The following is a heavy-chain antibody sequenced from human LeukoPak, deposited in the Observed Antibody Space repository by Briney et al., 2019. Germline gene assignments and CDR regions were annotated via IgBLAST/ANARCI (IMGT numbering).Heavy chain of an antibody. D-gene: IGHD2-21*01. Sequence: GGSLRLSCAASGFAVSSNYMSWVRQAPGKRLEWVSVFYISGETYYADSVKGRFTISRDNAQNTVYLQMNSLRAEDTAIYYCASGGDAFSTYYWGQGTLVTVSS. CDR1: GFAVSSNY. CDR2: FYISGET. J-gene: IGHJ4*02. V-gene: IGHV3-53*01. CDR3: ASGGDAFSTYY.